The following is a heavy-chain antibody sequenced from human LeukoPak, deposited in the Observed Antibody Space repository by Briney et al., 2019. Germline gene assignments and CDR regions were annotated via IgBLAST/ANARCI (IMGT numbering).Heavy chain of an antibody. CDR2: ISYAGDNK. V-gene: IGHV3-30*01. Sequence: PGGSLRLSCAASGFSFSSYAMHWVRQAPGKGPEWVAVISYAGDNKYYADSVKGRFTISRDNSKNTVYLQMNSLRAEDTAIYYCARDRYCTSTSCYTGRGYWGQGALVTVSS. CDR1: GFSFSSYA. D-gene: IGHD2-2*02. CDR3: ARDRYCTSTSCYTGRGY. J-gene: IGHJ4*02.